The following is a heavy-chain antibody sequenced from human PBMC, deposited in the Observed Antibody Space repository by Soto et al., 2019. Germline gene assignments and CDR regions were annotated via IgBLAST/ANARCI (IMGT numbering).Heavy chain of an antibody. CDR1: GFTFQDYA. CDR2: INGNSGNI. Sequence: ESGGGLGQPGRSLRLSCAASGFTFQDYAMHWVRQAPGKGLEWVASINGNSGNIGYADSVKGRFTISRDNAKSSLYVQMTSLRVEDTALYYCARDVGDVARNLLYWGQGTLVTVSS. V-gene: IGHV3-9*01. D-gene: IGHD5-12*01. J-gene: IGHJ4*02. CDR3: ARDVGDVARNLLY.